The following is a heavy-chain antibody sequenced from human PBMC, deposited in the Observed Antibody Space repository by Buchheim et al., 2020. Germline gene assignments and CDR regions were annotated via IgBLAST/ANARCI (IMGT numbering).Heavy chain of an antibody. CDR3: ARGRLLRRYCSGGSCADNDY. J-gene: IGHJ4*02. CDR2: INHSGST. V-gene: IGHV4-34*01. D-gene: IGHD2-15*01. CDR1: GGSFSGYY. Sequence: QVQLQQWGAGLLKPSETLSLTCAVYGGSFSGYYWSWIRQPPGKGLEWIGEINHSGSTNYNPSLKSRVNISVATSKNQFSLKLSSVTAADTAVYYCARGRLLRRYCSGGSCADNDYWGQGTL.